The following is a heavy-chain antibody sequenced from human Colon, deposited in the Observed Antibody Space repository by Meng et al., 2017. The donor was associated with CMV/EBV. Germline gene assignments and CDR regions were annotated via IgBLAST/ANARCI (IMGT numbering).Heavy chain of an antibody. CDR2: IWYDGIRK. J-gene: IGHJ4*02. CDR1: GFTFSNYG. Sequence: QVQLVESGGGVVQPGGSLRLSCAASGFTFSNYGIHWVRQTPGKGLEWVAVIWYDGIRKYYAESVKGRFSVSRDDSENTVYLQMNSLSTEDTAVYYCARDNDYSSRYSQFDYWGQGALVTVSS. D-gene: IGHD3-22*01. V-gene: IGHV3-33*01. CDR3: ARDNDYSSRYSQFDY.